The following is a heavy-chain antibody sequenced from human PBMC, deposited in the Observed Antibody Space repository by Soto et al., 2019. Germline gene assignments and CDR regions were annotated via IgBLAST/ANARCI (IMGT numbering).Heavy chain of an antibody. D-gene: IGHD3-10*01. CDR1: GGSISSGDYY. CDR3: ASTYYYGSLGPDAFDI. J-gene: IGHJ3*02. V-gene: IGHV4-30-4*01. Sequence: QVQLQESGPGLVKPSQTLSLTCTVSGGSISSGDYYWSWIRQPPGKGLEWIGYIYYSGSTYYNPSLKSRVTMSVDTSKNQFSLKLSSVTAADTAVYYCASTYYYGSLGPDAFDIWGQGTMVTVSS. CDR2: IYYSGST.